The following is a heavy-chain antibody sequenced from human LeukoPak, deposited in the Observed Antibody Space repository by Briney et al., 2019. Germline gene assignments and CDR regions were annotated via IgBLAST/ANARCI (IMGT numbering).Heavy chain of an antibody. CDR2: IYPGDSDT. J-gene: IGHJ4*02. CDR3: ARPSGTYNRFDY. D-gene: IGHD1-26*01. V-gene: IGHV5-51*01. Sequence: GESLKISCKGSGYNFITSWIGWVRQMPGKGLEWLGIIYPGDSDTRYSPSFQGQVTISADKSISTAYLRWSTLKASDTAMYYCARPSGTYNRFDYWGQGTLVTVSS. CDR1: GYNFITSW.